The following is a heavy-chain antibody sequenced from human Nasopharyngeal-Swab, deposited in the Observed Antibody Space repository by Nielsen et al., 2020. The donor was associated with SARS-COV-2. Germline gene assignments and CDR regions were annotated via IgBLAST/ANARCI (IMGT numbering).Heavy chain of an antibody. Sequence: SVKVSCKASGGTFSSYAISWVRQAPGQGLEWMGGIIPIFGTANYAQKFQGRVTITADESTSTAYMELSSLRSEETAVYYCARVSYCSSTSCSRDYYYYYMDVWGKGTTVTVSS. CDR1: GGTFSSYA. J-gene: IGHJ6*03. CDR2: IIPIFGTA. CDR3: ARVSYCSSTSCSRDYYYYYMDV. V-gene: IGHV1-69*13. D-gene: IGHD2-2*01.